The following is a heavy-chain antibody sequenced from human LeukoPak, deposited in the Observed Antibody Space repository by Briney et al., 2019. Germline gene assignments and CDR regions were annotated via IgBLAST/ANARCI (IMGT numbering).Heavy chain of an antibody. J-gene: IGHJ4*02. CDR3: ARDGTVVTGAFDY. Sequence: PGGSLRLSCAAAGFTFSSYAMHWVRQAPGKGLEWVAVISYDGSNKYYADFVKGRFTISRDNSKNTVYVQMNSLRVEDTAVYYCARDGTVVTGAFDYWGQGTLVTVSS. V-gene: IGHV3-30-3*01. D-gene: IGHD4-23*01. CDR2: ISYDGSNK. CDR1: GFTFSSYA.